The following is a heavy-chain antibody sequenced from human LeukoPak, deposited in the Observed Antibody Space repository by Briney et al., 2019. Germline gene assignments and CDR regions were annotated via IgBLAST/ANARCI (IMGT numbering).Heavy chain of an antibody. J-gene: IGHJ4*02. CDR1: GFTFSGSA. CDR3: TSHLPGWEGEDY. CDR2: IRSKANSYAT. V-gene: IGHV3-73*01. D-gene: IGHD1-26*01. Sequence: GGSLRLSCAASGFTFSGSAMHWVRQASGKGLEWVGRIRSKANSYATAYAASVKGRFTISRDDSKNTAYLQMNSLKTEGTAVYYCTSHLPGWEGEDYWGQGTLVTVSS.